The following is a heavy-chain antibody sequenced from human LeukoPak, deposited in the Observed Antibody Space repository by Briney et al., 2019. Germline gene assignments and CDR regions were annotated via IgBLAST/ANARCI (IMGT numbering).Heavy chain of an antibody. CDR1: GFTFSSYW. CDR2: IGTRGDT. Sequence: GGSLRLSCAASGFTFSSYWMSWVRQATGEGLEWVSAIGTRGDTYYAGSVKGRFTMSRENAKNSLYLQMNSLSAGDTAVYYCVRAPPYSSASWGYYGMDVWGQGTTVTVSS. J-gene: IGHJ6*02. CDR3: VRAPPYSSASWGYYGMDV. D-gene: IGHD6-19*01. V-gene: IGHV3-13*01.